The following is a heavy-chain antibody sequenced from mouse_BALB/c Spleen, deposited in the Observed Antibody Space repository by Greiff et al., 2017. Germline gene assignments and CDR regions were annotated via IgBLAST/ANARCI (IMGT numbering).Heavy chain of an antibody. CDR1: GYTFTSYW. V-gene: IGHV1-59*01. CDR3: ASRGETCNYFDY. Sequence: VQLQQPGAELVKPGASVKMSCKASGYTFTSYWMHWVKQRPGQGLEWIGVIDPSDSYTSYNQKFKGKATLTVDTSSSTAYMQLSSLTSEDSAVYDCASRGETCNYFDYWGQGTTLTVSS. CDR2: IDPSDSYT. J-gene: IGHJ2*01.